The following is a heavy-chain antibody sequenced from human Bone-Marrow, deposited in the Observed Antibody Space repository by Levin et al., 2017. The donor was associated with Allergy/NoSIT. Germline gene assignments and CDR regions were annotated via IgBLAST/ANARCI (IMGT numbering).Heavy chain of an antibody. Sequence: PSETLSLTCTVSGGSIGSGSSYWTWIRQPAGKGLEWIGRIYTDGNTNYSPFLKSRVTLSIDKFKNQFSLKLNSVSAADTAIYYCARGDYYLSVWGQGTLVIVSS. CDR3: ARGDYYLSV. D-gene: IGHD3-10*01. CDR1: GGSIGSGSSY. V-gene: IGHV4-61*02. CDR2: IYTDGNT. J-gene: IGHJ4*02.